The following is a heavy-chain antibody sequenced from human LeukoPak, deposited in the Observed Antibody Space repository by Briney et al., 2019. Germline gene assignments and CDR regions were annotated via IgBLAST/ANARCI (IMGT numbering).Heavy chain of an antibody. CDR3: AWDGTNGVWSFDY. CDR1: GYSISSGYY. D-gene: IGHD2-8*01. Sequence: SKTLSLTCTVSGYSISSGYYWGWIRQPPGKGLEWIGSIYHSGSTYYNPSLKSRVTISVDTSKNQFSLKLSSVTAADTAAYYCAWDGTNGVWSFDYWGQGTLVSVSS. CDR2: IYHSGST. V-gene: IGHV4-38-2*02. J-gene: IGHJ4*02.